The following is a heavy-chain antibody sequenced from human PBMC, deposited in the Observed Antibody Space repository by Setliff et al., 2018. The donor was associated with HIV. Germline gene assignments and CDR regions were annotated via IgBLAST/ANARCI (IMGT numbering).Heavy chain of an antibody. D-gene: IGHD1-26*01. CDR1: GASISSGGYY. V-gene: IGHV4-31*03. J-gene: IGHJ4*02. CDR3: ARGGVGRALTAWVDS. CDR2: IFYSGST. Sequence: PSETLSLTCTVSGASISSGGYYWSWIRQRPGKGLEWIGYIFYSGSTYYNPSLQSRVTISVDTSKNQFSLRLTSVTAADTAVYFCARGGVGRALTAWVDSWGQGTLVTVSS.